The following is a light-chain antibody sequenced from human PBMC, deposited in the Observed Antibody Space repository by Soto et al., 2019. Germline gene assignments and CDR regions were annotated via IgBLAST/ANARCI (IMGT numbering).Light chain of an antibody. J-gene: IGLJ1*01. V-gene: IGLV1-47*01. CDR3: AAWDDSLSGRGAYV. CDR1: SSNIGSNY. CDR2: RNN. Sequence: QSVLTQPPSASGTPGQRVTISCSGSSSNIGSNYVYWYQQLPGTAPKLLIYRNNQRPSGVPDRFSGSKSGTSASLAISGLRSEDEADYYCAAWDDSLSGRGAYVFGTGTQLTVL.